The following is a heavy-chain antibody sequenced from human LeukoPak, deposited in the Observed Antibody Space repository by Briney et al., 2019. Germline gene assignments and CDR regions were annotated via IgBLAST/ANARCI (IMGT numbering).Heavy chain of an antibody. CDR3: AREVGVIGASRNYYNGLDV. J-gene: IGHJ6*02. CDR1: GYTFTSYY. V-gene: IGHV1-2*02. D-gene: IGHD2-15*01. CDR2: INPNSGNA. Sequence: ASVSVSCKASGYTFTSYYYHWVRQAPGQGLEWMGWINPNSGNADYPQRFQGRVTLTRDTSISTVYMEVSSLTSDDSAIYYCAREVGVIGASRNYYNGLDVWGQGTTVTVSS.